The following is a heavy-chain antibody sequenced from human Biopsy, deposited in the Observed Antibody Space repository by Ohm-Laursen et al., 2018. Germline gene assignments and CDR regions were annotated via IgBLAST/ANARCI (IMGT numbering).Heavy chain of an antibody. CDR1: GGTFSNYA. CDR3: ATPFQYYDSWGGYPPFDH. D-gene: IGHD3-3*01. Sequence: SVKVSCKVSGGTFSNYAISWVRQAPGEGLEWMGGIIAVSGLVNYAPKFQGRVSITADKSTTTAYMELNNLKSEDTAVYYCATPFQYYDSWGGYPPFDHWGQGTLVTVSS. J-gene: IGHJ4*02. V-gene: IGHV1-69*10. CDR2: IIAVSGLV.